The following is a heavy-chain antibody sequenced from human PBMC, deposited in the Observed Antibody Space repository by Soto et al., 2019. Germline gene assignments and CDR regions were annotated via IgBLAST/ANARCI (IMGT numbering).Heavy chain of an antibody. CDR3: ARDFYYHGSGAMGGYFDY. CDR1: GVTVSSNY. Sequence: EVQLVESGGGLVQPGGSLRLSCAASGVTVSSNYMSWVRQAPGKGLEWVSVIYSGGSTYYADSVKGRFTISRDNSKNALYFQMISLRAGDTAVYYCARDFYYHGSGAMGGYFDYWGQGTLVTVSS. J-gene: IGHJ4*02. D-gene: IGHD3-10*01. V-gene: IGHV3-66*01. CDR2: IYSGGST.